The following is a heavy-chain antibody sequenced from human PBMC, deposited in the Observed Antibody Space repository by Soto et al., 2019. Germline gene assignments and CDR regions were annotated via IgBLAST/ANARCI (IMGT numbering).Heavy chain of an antibody. D-gene: IGHD2-8*01. V-gene: IGHV4-34*01. Sequence: SETLSLTCGVYRGSFSGFYWSWVRQTPGGGLEWIGEINHSGTTNYNLSFQNRVTISVDKSTNNFSLKMTSVTAADAAVYYCARGRGCVYGSNFYGLDVWGQGTTVTVSS. CDR3: ARGRGCVYGSNFYGLDV. CDR2: INHSGTT. J-gene: IGHJ6*02. CDR1: RGSFSGFY.